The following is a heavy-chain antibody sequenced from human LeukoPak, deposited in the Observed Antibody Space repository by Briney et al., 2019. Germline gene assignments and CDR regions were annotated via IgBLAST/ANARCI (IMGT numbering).Heavy chain of an antibody. CDR3: AKALETSAGNGLFDY. D-gene: IGHD1-1*01. CDR2: ISEDDGRT. CDR1: GFTFDDYA. V-gene: IGHV3-43*02. J-gene: IGHJ4*02. Sequence: PGGSLRLPCAASGFTFDDYAMHWVRQSPGKGLEWVSLISEDDGRTYYADSVKGRFTISRDNSKNSLYLQMNSLRSEDTAFYYCAKALETSAGNGLFDYWGQGTLLTVSS.